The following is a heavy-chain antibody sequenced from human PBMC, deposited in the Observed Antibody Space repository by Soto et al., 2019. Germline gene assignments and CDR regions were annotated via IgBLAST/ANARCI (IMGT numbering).Heavy chain of an antibody. D-gene: IGHD1-20*01. CDR1: GYTFTGYH. V-gene: IGHV1-2*02. J-gene: IGHJ4*02. Sequence: GASVKVSCKESGYTFTGYHIHWVLQAPGQGLEWMGWINPNSGDTNYPQNFQGRVTMSRDMSISSAYMELSSLRSDDTAIYYCARGYDAGCHFGYWGQGVLVTVSS. CDR3: ARGYDAGCHFGY. CDR2: INPNSGDT.